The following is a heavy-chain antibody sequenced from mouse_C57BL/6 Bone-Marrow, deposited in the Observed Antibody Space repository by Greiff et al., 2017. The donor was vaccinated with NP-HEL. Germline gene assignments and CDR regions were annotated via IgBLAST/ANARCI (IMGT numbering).Heavy chain of an antibody. CDR1: GYAFTNYL. Sequence: QVQLVESGAELVRPGTSVKVSCKASGYAFTNYLIEWVKQRPGQGLEWIGVINPGSGGTNYNEKFKGKATLTADKSSSTAYMQLSSLTSEDSAVYFCARERLGFDYWGQGTTLTVSS. D-gene: IGHD2-4*01. CDR3: ARERLGFDY. J-gene: IGHJ2*01. V-gene: IGHV1-54*01. CDR2: INPGSGGT.